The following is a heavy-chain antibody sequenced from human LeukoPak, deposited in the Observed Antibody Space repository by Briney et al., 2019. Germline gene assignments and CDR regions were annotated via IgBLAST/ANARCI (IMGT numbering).Heavy chain of an antibody. D-gene: IGHD3-3*01. CDR1: GFTFSSYA. CDR3: AKCLSSSRTGVGS. Sequence: GGSLRLSCAASGFTFSSYAMSWVRQAPGEGLAWVSGIGSGGSTYYADSVKGRFTISRDNSKSTLYLQMNSLRAEDTAVYYCAKCLSSSRTGVGSWGQGTLVTVSS. V-gene: IGHV3-23*01. J-gene: IGHJ5*02. CDR2: IGSGGST.